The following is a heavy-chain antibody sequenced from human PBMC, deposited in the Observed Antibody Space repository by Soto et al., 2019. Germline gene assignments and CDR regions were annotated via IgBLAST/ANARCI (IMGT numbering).Heavy chain of an antibody. CDR2: ISKDGNDK. CDR3: AKLFPSYSWYFGAFDI. D-gene: IGHD6-13*01. J-gene: IGHJ3*02. CDR1: GFAFSSHG. Sequence: QVHLVESGGGVVQPGRSLRLSCAASGFAFSSHGMHWVRQAPGKGLEWVAVISKDGNDKDYVDSVKGRFTISRDNSKNTVYLQMSSLRAEDTAVYYCAKLFPSYSWYFGAFDICGQGTTVTVSS. V-gene: IGHV3-30*18.